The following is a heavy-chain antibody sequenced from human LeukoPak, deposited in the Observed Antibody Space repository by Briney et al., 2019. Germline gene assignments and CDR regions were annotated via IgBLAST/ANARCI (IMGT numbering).Heavy chain of an antibody. V-gene: IGHV3-21*06. CDR1: GFTFSSYG. J-gene: IGHJ2*01. Sequence: GGSLRLSCAASGFTFSSYGMHWVRQAPGKGLEWVSSISSRSRDVYYADSVKGRFTISRDNTKSSLFLQMDSLRAEDTAVYYCASTIVTTVYPPGWYFDLWGRGTQVTVSS. CDR3: ASTIVTTVYPPGWYFDL. D-gene: IGHD4-17*01. CDR2: ISSRSRDV.